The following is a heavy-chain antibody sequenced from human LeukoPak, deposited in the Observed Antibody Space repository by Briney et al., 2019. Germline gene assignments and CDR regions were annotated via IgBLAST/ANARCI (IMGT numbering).Heavy chain of an antibody. Sequence: ASVKVSCKASGYSLTGYYMHWVRQAPGQGLEWMGRINLNSGGTNYAQKVQGRVTMTRDTSISTAYMELSRLRSDGTDVYYCARVKDDYVWGSYSYWGQGALVTVSS. V-gene: IGHV1-2*05. CDR3: ARVKDDYVWGSYSY. D-gene: IGHD3-16*01. J-gene: IGHJ4*02. CDR2: INLNSGGT. CDR1: GYSLTGYY.